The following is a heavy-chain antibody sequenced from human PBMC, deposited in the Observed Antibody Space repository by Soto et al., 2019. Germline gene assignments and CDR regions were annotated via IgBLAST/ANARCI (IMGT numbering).Heavy chain of an antibody. D-gene: IGHD1-1*01. CDR3: AKRHTTVHGPGNYMDV. CDR2: ITSDSGST. J-gene: IGHJ6*03. V-gene: IGHV3-23*01. CDR1: GFTFGSYS. Sequence: GGSLRLSCAVSGFTFGSYSMNWVRQAPGKGLEWVSAITSDSGSTYYADSVKGRFTIYRENSENTLYLQMNSLRAEDTAVYYCAKRHTTVHGPGNYMDVWGKGTTVTVSS.